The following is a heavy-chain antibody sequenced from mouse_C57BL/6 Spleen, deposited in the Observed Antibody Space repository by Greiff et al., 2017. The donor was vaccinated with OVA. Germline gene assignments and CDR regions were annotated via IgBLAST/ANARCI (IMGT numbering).Heavy chain of an antibody. CDR1: GYSITSGYY. J-gene: IGHJ4*01. CDR2: ISYDGSN. CDR3: ARRTLDYAMDY. V-gene: IGHV3-6*01. Sequence: EVKLLESGPGLVKPSQSLSLTCSVTGYSITSGYYWNWIRQFPGNKLEWMGYISYDGSNNYNPSLKNRISITRDTSKNQFFLKLNSVTTEDTATYYCARRTLDYAMDYWGQGTSVTVSS.